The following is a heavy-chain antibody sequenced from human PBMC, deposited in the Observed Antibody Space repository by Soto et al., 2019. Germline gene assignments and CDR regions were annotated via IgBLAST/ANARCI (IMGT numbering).Heavy chain of an antibody. V-gene: IGHV3-48*03. D-gene: IGHD2-15*01. CDR3: ARDCCSGGSCNDSGGY. CDR1: GFTFSSYE. CDR2: ISSSGSTI. J-gene: IGHJ4*02. Sequence: LRLSCAASGFTFSSYEMNWVRQAPGKGLEWVSYISSSGSTIYYADSVKGRFTISRDNAKNSLYLQMNSLRAEDTAVYYCARDCCSGGSCNDSGGYWGQGTLVTVSS.